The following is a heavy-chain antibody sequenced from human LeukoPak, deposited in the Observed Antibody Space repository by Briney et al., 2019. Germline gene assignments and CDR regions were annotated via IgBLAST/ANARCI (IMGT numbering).Heavy chain of an antibody. J-gene: IGHJ4*02. CDR2: ISWDGGNT. Sequence: GALRLSCAASGFTFDDNTMHWVRQAPGKGLEWVSLISWDGGNTYYADSVKGRFTISRDNAKKSLYLQMNRLRADDTAVYHCARVRSAAAGPLDYWGQGTLVTVSS. D-gene: IGHD6-13*01. V-gene: IGHV3-43*01. CDR3: ARVRSAAAGPLDY. CDR1: GFTFDDNT.